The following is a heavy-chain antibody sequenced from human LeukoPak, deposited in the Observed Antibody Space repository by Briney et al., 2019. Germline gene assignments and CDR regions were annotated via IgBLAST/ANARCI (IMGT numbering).Heavy chain of an antibody. CDR1: GYTFTGYY. CDR2: INPNSGGT. Sequence: ASVKVSCKASGYTFTGYYMHWVRQAPGQGLEWMGWINPNSGGTNYAQKFQGRVTMTRDTSISTAYMELSRLRSDDTAVYYCARDPQTYCSGGSCLFNWLDPWGQGTLVTVSS. CDR3: ARDPQTYCSGGSCLFNWLDP. J-gene: IGHJ5*02. D-gene: IGHD2-15*01. V-gene: IGHV1-2*02.